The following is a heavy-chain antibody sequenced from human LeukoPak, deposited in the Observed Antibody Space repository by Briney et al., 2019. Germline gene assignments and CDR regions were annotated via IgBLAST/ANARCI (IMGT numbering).Heavy chain of an antibody. Sequence: SETLSLTCTVSGGSISSSSYYWGWIRQPPGKGLEWIGSIYYSGSTNYNPSLKSRVTISVDTSKNQFSLKLSSVTAADTAVYYCALSYYDYVWGSYRFDYWGQGTLVTVSS. CDR2: IYYSGST. CDR3: ALSYYDYVWGSYRFDY. V-gene: IGHV4-39*07. CDR1: GGSISSSSYY. J-gene: IGHJ4*02. D-gene: IGHD3-16*02.